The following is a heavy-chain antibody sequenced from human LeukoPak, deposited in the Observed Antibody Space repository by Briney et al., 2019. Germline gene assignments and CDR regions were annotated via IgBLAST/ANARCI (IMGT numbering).Heavy chain of an antibody. Sequence: ASVKVSCKASGYTFTGYYMHWVRQAPGQGLEWMGWINPNSGGTNYAQKFQGRVTVTRDTSISTAYMELSRLRSDDTAVYYCARDTERPSSGLVGYWGQGTLVTVSS. CDR2: INPNSGGT. J-gene: IGHJ4*02. CDR1: GYTFTGYY. V-gene: IGHV1-2*02. D-gene: IGHD3-10*01. CDR3: ARDTERPSSGLVGY.